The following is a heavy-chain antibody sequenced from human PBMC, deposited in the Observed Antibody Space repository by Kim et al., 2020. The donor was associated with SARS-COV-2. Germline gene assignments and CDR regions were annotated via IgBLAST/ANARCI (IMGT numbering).Heavy chain of an antibody. V-gene: IGHV4-59*01. D-gene: IGHD3-10*01. CDR3: ARAVGFGELSPDY. J-gene: IGHJ4*02. Sequence: YQPSLKSRVTISVGTSKNQFSLKLSSVTAADTAVYYCARAVGFGELSPDYWGQGTLVTVSS.